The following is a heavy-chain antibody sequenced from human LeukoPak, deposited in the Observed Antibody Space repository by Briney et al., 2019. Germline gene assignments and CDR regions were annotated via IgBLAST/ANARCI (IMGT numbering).Heavy chain of an antibody. CDR2: IYYSGST. Sequence: SETLSLTCTVSSGSISTSNYYWGWIRQPPGKGLEWIGSIYYSGSTYYNPSLKSRVTISVDTSKNQFSLKLSSVTAADTAVYYCARLLGSHVNYFDPWGQGTLVTVSS. CDR1: SGSISTSNYY. CDR3: ARLLGSHVNYFDP. J-gene: IGHJ5*02. V-gene: IGHV4-39*01. D-gene: IGHD5-24*01.